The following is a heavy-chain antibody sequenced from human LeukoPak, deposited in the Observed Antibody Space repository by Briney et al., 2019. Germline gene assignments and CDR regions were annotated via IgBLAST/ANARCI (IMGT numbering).Heavy chain of an antibody. CDR1: GFTFSSYA. Sequence: GGSLRLSCAASGFTFSSYAMSWVRQAPGKGLEWVSAISGSGGSTYYADSVKGRFAISRDNSKNTLYLQMNSLRAEDTAVYYCAKGSGYYLDAFDIWGQGAMVTVSS. CDR3: AKGSGYYLDAFDI. CDR2: ISGSGGST. V-gene: IGHV3-23*01. D-gene: IGHD3-3*01. J-gene: IGHJ3*02.